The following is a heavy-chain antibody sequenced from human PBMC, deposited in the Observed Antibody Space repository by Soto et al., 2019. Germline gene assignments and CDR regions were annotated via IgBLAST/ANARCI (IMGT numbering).Heavy chain of an antibody. D-gene: IGHD3-9*01. Sequence: ASVKVSCKASGYTFTSYGISWVRQAPGQGLEWMGWISAYNGNTNYAQKLQGRVTMTTDTSTSTAYMELRSLRSDDTAVYYCARYDILTENYYYGMDVWGQGTTVTLSS. CDR3: ARYDILTENYYYGMDV. CDR1: GYTFTSYG. CDR2: ISAYNGNT. V-gene: IGHV1-18*04. J-gene: IGHJ6*02.